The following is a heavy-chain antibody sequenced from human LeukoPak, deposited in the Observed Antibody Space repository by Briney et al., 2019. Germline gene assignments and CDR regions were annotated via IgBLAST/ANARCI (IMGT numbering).Heavy chain of an antibody. CDR2: IKQDGSEK. D-gene: IGHD4-23*01. CDR1: GFTFSSHW. J-gene: IGHJ4*02. Sequence: TGGSLRLSCAASGFTFSSHWMSWVRQAPGKGLELVAHIKQDGSEKQYMDSVRGRFTISRDNTKNSMYLQMDSLRDEDTAVYYCARAGRSFYGGSSDYWGQGTLVTVSS. CDR3: ARAGRSFYGGSSDY. V-gene: IGHV3-7*01.